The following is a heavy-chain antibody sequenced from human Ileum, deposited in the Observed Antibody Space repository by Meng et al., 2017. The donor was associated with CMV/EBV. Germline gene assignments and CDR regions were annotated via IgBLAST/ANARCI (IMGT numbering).Heavy chain of an antibody. J-gene: IGHJ5*02. CDR1: GFIFSNYV. V-gene: IGHV3-23*01. CDR3: AKSSPDHFDYFFGP. Sequence: GGSLKISCAASGFIFSNYVMTWVRQAPGKGLEWVSTLTPNGADTYYAASVRGRFTISRDNFQSTVYLQMSSLGADDTAVYYCAKSSPDHFDYFFGPWGQGALVTVSS. CDR2: LTPNGADT. D-gene: IGHD2/OR15-2a*01.